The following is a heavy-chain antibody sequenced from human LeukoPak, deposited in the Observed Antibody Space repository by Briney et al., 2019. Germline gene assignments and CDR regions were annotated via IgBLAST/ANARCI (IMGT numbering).Heavy chain of an antibody. D-gene: IGHD3-16*01. J-gene: IGHJ4*02. V-gene: IGHV1-24*01. Sequence: ASVKVSCKVSGYTLTELSMHWVREAPGKGLEWMGGFDPEDGETIYAQKFQGRVTMTRDTSTSTVYMEVSSLRSEDTAVYYCARESPHTFYFDYWGQGTLVTVSS. CDR2: FDPEDGET. CDR1: GYTLTELS. CDR3: ARESPHTFYFDY.